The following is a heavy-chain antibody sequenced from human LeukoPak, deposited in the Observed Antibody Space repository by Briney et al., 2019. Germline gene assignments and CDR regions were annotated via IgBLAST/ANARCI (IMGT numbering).Heavy chain of an antibody. J-gene: IGHJ4*02. Sequence: GGSLRLSCAASGFTFSGYSMNWVRQAPGKGLEWVAVISYDGSNKYYADSVKGRFTISRDNSKNTLYLQMNSLRAEDTAVYYCARDLTGSGWYGYFDYWGQGTLVTVSS. V-gene: IGHV3-30*03. D-gene: IGHD6-19*01. CDR2: ISYDGSNK. CDR1: GFTFSGYS. CDR3: ARDLTGSGWYGYFDY.